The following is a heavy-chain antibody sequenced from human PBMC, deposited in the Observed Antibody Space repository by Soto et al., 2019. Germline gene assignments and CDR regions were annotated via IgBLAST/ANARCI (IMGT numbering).Heavy chain of an antibody. CDR3: ARDLDGSGSYYTDY. Sequence: ASVKVSCKASGYIFITYGISWVRQAPGQGLEWMGRISTYNGNTNYAQNLQGRVTMTTDTSASTAYMKLRSLRSDDTAVYYCARDLDGSGSYYTDYWGPGTLCTVSS. D-gene: IGHD3-10*01. V-gene: IGHV1-18*01. J-gene: IGHJ4*02. CDR1: GYIFITYG. CDR2: ISTYNGNT.